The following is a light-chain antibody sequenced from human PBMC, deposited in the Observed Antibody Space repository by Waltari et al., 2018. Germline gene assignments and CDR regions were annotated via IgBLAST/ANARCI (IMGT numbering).Light chain of an antibody. CDR2: DVT. Sequence: QSALTQPASVSGSPGQSLTISSTGTSSDIGSHNLVSWYQQHPGKAPKLTIFDVTNRPSGVSNRFSGSKSGNTASLIISGLQGEDEADYYCSSYMDTTALELFGGGTSLTVL. J-gene: IGLJ2*01. CDR3: SSYMDTTALEL. V-gene: IGLV2-14*03. CDR1: SSDIGSHNL.